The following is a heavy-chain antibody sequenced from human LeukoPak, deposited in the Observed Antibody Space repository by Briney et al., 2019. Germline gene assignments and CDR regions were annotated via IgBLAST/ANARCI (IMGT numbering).Heavy chain of an antibody. V-gene: IGHV1-8*01. CDR1: GYTFTSYD. Sequence: ASVTVSCKASGYTFTSYDINWVRQATGQGLEWMGWMNPNSGNTGYAQKFQGRVTMTRNTSISTAYMELSSLRSEDTAVYYCARGGQYDILTGYYNPDYYYYGMDVWGQGTTVTVSS. CDR2: MNPNSGNT. CDR3: ARGGQYDILTGYYNPDYYYYGMDV. J-gene: IGHJ6*02. D-gene: IGHD3-9*01.